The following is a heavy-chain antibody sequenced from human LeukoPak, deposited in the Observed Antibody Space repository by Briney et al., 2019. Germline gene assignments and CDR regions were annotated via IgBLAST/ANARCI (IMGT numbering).Heavy chain of an antibody. CDR3: ARDKAGTRDY. V-gene: IGHV4-31*03. CDR2: IYYSGSS. CDR1: GDSISSGGYY. Sequence: SQTLSLTCTVSGDSISSGGYYWSWIRQRPGKGLEWIGHIYYSGSSYYNPSLKSRVTISVDTSNNQFSLKLSSVTAADTAVYYCARDKAGTRDYWGQGTLVTVSS. J-gene: IGHJ4*02. D-gene: IGHD6-19*01.